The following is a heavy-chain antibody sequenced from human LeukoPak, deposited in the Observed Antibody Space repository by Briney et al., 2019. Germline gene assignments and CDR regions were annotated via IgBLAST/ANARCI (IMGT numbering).Heavy chain of an antibody. D-gene: IGHD6-13*01. Sequence: TGGSLRLSCAASGFTFSSYAMSWVRQAPGEGLEWVSTISGSANSAYYADSVKGRFTISRDNSKSTLYLQMNSLRAEDTAVYYCAKRGELIAAAGMYYFDYWGQGTLATVSS. CDR3: AKRGELIAAAGMYYFDY. CDR2: ISGSANSA. J-gene: IGHJ4*02. V-gene: IGHV3-23*01. CDR1: GFTFSSYA.